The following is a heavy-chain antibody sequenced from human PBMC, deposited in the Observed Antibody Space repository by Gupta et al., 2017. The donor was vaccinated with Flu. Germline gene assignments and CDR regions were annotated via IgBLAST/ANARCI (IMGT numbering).Heavy chain of an antibody. Sequence: QVQLVQSGAEVKKPGSSVKVSCKASGGTFSSYAISWVRQAPGQGLEWMGGIIPILGTANYAQKFQGRVTITADESTSTAYMELSSLRSEDTAVYYCARDVADSSGWYPGNWFDPWGQGTLVTVSS. J-gene: IGHJ5*02. V-gene: IGHV1-69*01. D-gene: IGHD6-19*01. CDR3: ARDVADSSGWYPGNWFDP. CDR2: IIPILGTA. CDR1: GGTFSSYA.